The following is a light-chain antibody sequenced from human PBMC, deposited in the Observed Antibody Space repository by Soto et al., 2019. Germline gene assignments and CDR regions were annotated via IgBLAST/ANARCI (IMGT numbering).Light chain of an antibody. CDR2: DVS. V-gene: IGLV2-14*01. J-gene: IGLJ1*01. CDR1: SNDVGGYNY. CDR3: SSYTSSSTRV. Sequence: QSALTQPASVSGSPGQSITISCTGSSNDVGGYNYVSWYQQHPGKAPKLMIYDVSERPSGVSNRFSGSKSGNTASLTISGLQAEDEADYYCSSYTSSSTRVFGTGTKVTVL.